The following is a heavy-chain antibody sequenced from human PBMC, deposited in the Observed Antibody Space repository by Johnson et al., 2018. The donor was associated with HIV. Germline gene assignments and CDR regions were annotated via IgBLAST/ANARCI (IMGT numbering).Heavy chain of an antibody. CDR1: GFTFDDYG. V-gene: IGHV3-64*07. CDR3: ARDLLLPEGLRVAFDI. D-gene: IGHD2-15*01. Sequence: VQLVESGGGVVRPGGSLRLSCAASGFTFDDYGMSWVRQAPGKGLEYVAAISKNGDGTFYADSVKGRFTTFRDNAKNTLSLQMGSLRFEDMGIYYCARDLLLPEGLRVAFDIWGQGTMVTVSS. CDR2: ISKNGDGT. J-gene: IGHJ3*02.